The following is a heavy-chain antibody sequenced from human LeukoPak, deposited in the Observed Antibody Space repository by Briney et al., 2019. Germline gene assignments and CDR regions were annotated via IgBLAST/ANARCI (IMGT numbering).Heavy chain of an antibody. CDR3: ARDPSFGVVPRFDY. D-gene: IGHD3-3*01. Sequence: PGRSLRLSCAASGFTFSSYGMHWVRQAPGKGLEWVAVIWYDGSNKYYADSVKGRFTISRDNSKNTLYLQMNSLRAEDTAVYYCARDPSFGVVPRFDYWGQGTLVTVSS. V-gene: IGHV3-33*01. J-gene: IGHJ4*02. CDR1: GFTFSSYG. CDR2: IWYDGSNK.